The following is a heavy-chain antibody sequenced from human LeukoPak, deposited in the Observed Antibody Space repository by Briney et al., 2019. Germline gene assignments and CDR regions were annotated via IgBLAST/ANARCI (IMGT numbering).Heavy chain of an antibody. Sequence: SETLSLTCTVSGGSISNYYWSWIRQPAGKGLEWIGRIYPSGSTNYNPSLKSRLTMSVDTSKNQFSLKLSSVTAADTAVYYCAXXXXYYDSSGYRYWGQGTLVTVSS. V-gene: IGHV4-4*07. J-gene: IGHJ4*02. CDR3: AXXXXYYDSSGYRY. D-gene: IGHD3-22*01. CDR1: GGSISNYY. CDR2: IYPSGST.